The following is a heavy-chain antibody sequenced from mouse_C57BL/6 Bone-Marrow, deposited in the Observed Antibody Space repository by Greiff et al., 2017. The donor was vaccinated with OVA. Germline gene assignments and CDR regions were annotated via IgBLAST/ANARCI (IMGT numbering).Heavy chain of an antibody. CDR2: IWSGGST. CDR1: GFSLTSYG. Sequence: VHLVESGPGLVQPSQCLSITCAVSGFSLTSYGVHWVRQSPGKGLEWLGVIWSGGSTAYNAAFISSLSISKDNSKTHVFFKMNSLQADDTAIDYCARNYGYYDAYWGQGTLVTVSA. J-gene: IGHJ3*01. D-gene: IGHD2-3*01. V-gene: IGHV2-2*01. CDR3: ARNYGYYDAY.